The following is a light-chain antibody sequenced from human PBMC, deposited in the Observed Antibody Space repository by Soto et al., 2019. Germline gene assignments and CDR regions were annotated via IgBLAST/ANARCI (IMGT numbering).Light chain of an antibody. Sequence: EIVMTQSPATLSASPGERATLSCRASQSVGSNLAWYQQKPGQAPRLLISGASTRATGIPARFSGSGSGTEFILTISSLQSEDFAAYYCQQYKSWPLTFGGGTKVEIK. V-gene: IGKV3-15*01. CDR2: GAS. CDR3: QQYKSWPLT. CDR1: QSVGSN. J-gene: IGKJ4*01.